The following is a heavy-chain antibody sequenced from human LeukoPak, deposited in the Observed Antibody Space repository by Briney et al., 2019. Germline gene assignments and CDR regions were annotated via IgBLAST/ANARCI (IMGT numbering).Heavy chain of an antibody. Sequence: PSETLSLTCTVSGGSISSYYWSWIRQPPGKGLEWIGYIYYSGSTNYNPSLKSRVTISVDTSKNQFSLKLSSATAADTAVYYCARDERAGYGMDVWGQGTTVTVSS. V-gene: IGHV4-59*01. CDR1: GGSISSYY. J-gene: IGHJ6*02. CDR3: ARDERAGYGMDV. CDR2: IYYSGST.